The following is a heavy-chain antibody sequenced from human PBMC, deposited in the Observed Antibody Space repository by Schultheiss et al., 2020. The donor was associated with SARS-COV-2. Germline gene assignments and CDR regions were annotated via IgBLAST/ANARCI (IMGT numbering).Heavy chain of an antibody. V-gene: IGHV1-69*06. D-gene: IGHD3-10*01. CDR1: GGTFSSYA. CDR2: IIPIFGTA. J-gene: IGHJ6*02. CDR3: ARDPRGSGYYYGMDV. Sequence: SVKVSCKASGGTFSSYAISWVRQAPGQGLEWMGGIIPIFGTANYAQKFQGRVTITADKSTSTAYMELSSLRSEDTAVYYCARDPRGSGYYYGMDVWGQGTTVTVSS.